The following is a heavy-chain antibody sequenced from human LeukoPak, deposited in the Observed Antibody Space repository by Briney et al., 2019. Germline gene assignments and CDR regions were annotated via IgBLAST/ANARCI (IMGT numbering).Heavy chain of an antibody. CDR2: ISSSSSYI. J-gene: IGHJ4*02. Sequence: GGSLRLSCAASGFTFSSYSMNWVRQAPGKGLEWVSSISSSSSYIYYADSVKGRFTISRDKPKNSLFLQMNSLRAEDTAVYYCARGPIVVVPTAMEWGQGTLVTVSS. V-gene: IGHV3-21*01. CDR3: ARGPIVVVPTAME. CDR1: GFTFSSYS. D-gene: IGHD2-2*01.